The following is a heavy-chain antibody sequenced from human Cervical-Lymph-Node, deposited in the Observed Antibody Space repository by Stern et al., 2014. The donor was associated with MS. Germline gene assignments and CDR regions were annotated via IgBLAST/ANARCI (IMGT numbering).Heavy chain of an antibody. D-gene: IGHD6-19*01. J-gene: IGHJ6*02. CDR1: GYTFTSYY. V-gene: IGHV1-46*01. Sequence: QVQLMQSGAEVKKPGASVKVSCKASGYTFTSYYLHWVRQAPGQGLEWMGIISPSGGTTSHAQKFQGRVTMTRDTSTSTVYMELSSLRSEDTAVYYCAREVAGHRLGMMDVWGQGTTVTVSS. CDR3: AREVAGHRLGMMDV. CDR2: ISPSGGTT.